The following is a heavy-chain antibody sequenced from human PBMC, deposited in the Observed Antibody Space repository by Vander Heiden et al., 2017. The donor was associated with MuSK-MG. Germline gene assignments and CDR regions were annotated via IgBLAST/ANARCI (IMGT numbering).Heavy chain of an antibody. D-gene: IGHD6-19*01. V-gene: IGHV3-23*01. Sequence: EVQLLASGGGLVQPVASLRLSCAASGLPFSSYAMSWVRQAPGKGLEWVSAISGSGGSTYYADSVKGRFTISRDNSKNTLYLQMNSRRAEDTAVYYCAEKEQWLAPFDYWGQGTLVTVSS. CDR2: ISGSGGST. J-gene: IGHJ4*02. CDR1: GLPFSSYA. CDR3: AEKEQWLAPFDY.